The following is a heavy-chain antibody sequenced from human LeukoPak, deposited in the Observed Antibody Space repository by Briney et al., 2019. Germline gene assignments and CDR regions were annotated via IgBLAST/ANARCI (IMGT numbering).Heavy chain of an antibody. D-gene: IGHD3-10*01. J-gene: IGHJ4*02. CDR2: IYHSGST. V-gene: IGHV4-38-2*02. Sequence: SETLSLTCTVSGYSISSGYYWGWIRQPPGKGLEWIGSIYHSGSTYYNPSLKSRVTISVDTSKNQFSLKLSSVTAADTAVYYCARSPMVRGVIIKRWRYFDYWGQGTLVTVSS. CDR1: GYSISSGYY. CDR3: ARSPMVRGVIIKRWRYFDY.